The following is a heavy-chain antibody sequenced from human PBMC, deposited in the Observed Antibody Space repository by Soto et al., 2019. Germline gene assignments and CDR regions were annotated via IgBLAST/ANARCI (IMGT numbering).Heavy chain of an antibody. V-gene: IGHV3-7*01. Sequence: GGSLRLSCAASGFTFSSYWMSWVRQAPGKGLEWVANIKQDGSEKYYVDSVKGRFTISRDNAKNSLYLQMNSLRAEDTAVYYCARAADDGYQHAYYYYMDVWGKGTTVTVSS. CDR1: GFTFSSYW. D-gene: IGHD2-2*01. J-gene: IGHJ6*03. CDR2: IKQDGSEK. CDR3: ARAADDGYQHAYYYYMDV.